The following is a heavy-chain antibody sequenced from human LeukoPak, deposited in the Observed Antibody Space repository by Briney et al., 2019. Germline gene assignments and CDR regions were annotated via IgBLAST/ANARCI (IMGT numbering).Heavy chain of an antibody. CDR1: GFTFTSSA. CDR3: AARWQPYYYYMDV. V-gene: IGHV1-58*01. CDR2: IVVGSGNT. Sequence: SVKVSCKASGFTFTSSAVQWVRQARGQRLEWMGWIVVGSGNTNYAQKFQERVTITRDMSTSTAYMELSSLRSEDTAVYYCAARWQPYYYYMDVWGKGTTVTVSS. J-gene: IGHJ6*03.